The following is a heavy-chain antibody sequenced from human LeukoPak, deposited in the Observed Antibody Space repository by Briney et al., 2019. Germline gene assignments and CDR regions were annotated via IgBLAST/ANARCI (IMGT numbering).Heavy chain of an antibody. Sequence: PGGSLRLSCAASGFSFSSYAMSWVRRAPGKGLEWVSSITSSGGGTHYADPVKGRFTISRDNSMNTLCMQINSLRAEDTAVYYCAREKYDSSAYNDPRRFDYWGQGTLVTVSS. CDR2: ITSSGGGT. CDR1: GFSFSSYA. CDR3: AREKYDSSAYNDPRRFDY. J-gene: IGHJ4*02. D-gene: IGHD3-22*01. V-gene: IGHV3-23*01.